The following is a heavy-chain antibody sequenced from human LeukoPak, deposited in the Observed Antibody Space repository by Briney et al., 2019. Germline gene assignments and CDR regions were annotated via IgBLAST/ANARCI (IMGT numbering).Heavy chain of an antibody. CDR1: GFTFSSYG. D-gene: IGHD2-2*01. CDR3: AKAEYCSSTSCSPPGY. Sequence: GGSLRLSCAASGFTFSSYGMHWVRQAPGKGLGWVAVISYDGSNKYYADSMKGRFTISRDNSKNTLYLQMNSLRAEDTAVYYCAKAEYCSSTSCSPPGYWGQGTLVTVSS. J-gene: IGHJ4*02. V-gene: IGHV3-30*18. CDR2: ISYDGSNK.